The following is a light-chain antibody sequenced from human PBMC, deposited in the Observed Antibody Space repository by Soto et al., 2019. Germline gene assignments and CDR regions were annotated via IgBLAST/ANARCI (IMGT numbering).Light chain of an antibody. CDR1: SSDAGGYNY. CDR3: ASFTRSVTVV. J-gene: IGLJ2*01. CDR2: DVN. Sequence: QSALTQPASVSGSPGQSITISCAVTSSDAGGYNYVSWYQQHPGKVPRLIISDVNKRPSGVSDRFSGSKAGNTASLTISGLQAEDEADYYCASFTRSVTVVFGGGTKLTVL. V-gene: IGLV2-14*03.